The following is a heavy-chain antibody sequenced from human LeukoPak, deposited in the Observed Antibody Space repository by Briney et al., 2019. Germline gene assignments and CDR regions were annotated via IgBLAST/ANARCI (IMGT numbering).Heavy chain of an antibody. V-gene: IGHV3-30*03. CDR3: ARGRAEIGTTWLVDY. CDR1: GFTFSSYG. D-gene: IGHD1-1*01. J-gene: IGHJ4*02. Sequence: QPGGSLRLSCAASGFTFSSYGMHWVRQAPGKGLEWVAVISYDGSNKYYADSVKGRFAISKDNSQNTLYLQMNSLRVEDTAVYYCARGRAEIGTTWLVDYWGQGTLVTVSS. CDR2: ISYDGSNK.